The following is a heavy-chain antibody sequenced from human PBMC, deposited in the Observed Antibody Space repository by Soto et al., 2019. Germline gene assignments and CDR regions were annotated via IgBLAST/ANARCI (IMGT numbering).Heavy chain of an antibody. D-gene: IGHD2-2*01. Sequence: ASVKVSCKASGYTFTGYAVHWVRQAPGQRLEWMGWINAGNGNTKYSQKFQGRVTITRDTSASTAYMELSSLRSEDTAVYYCASGRTSSPTPGDYWGQGTLVTVSP. CDR1: GYTFTGYA. CDR2: INAGNGNT. V-gene: IGHV1-3*01. J-gene: IGHJ4*02. CDR3: ASGRTSSPTPGDY.